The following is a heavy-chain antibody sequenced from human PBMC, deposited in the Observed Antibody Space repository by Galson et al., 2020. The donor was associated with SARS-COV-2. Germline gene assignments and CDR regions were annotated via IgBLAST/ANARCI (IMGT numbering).Heavy chain of an antibody. CDR3: ARSPPASTSGTSIYFDY. J-gene: IGHJ4*02. CDR1: GFAFSSYT. V-gene: IGHV3-21*01. Sequence: GESLKTSCAASGFAFSSYTMNWVRQAPGKGLEWVASLDTSSTYIYHADSLKGRFTISRDNAENSLYLQMNSLRAEDTAVYYCARSPPASTSGTSIYFDYWGQGTQVTISS. D-gene: IGHD3-10*01. CDR2: LDTSSTYI.